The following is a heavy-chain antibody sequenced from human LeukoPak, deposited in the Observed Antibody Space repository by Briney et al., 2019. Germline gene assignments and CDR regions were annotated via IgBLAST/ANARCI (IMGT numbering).Heavy chain of an antibody. D-gene: IGHD2-2*01. CDR2: IYYSGST. CDR3: ARTGYCRSTRCYVDY. CDR1: GGSISSGDYY. Sequence: SETLSLTCTVSGGSISSGDYYWSWIRQPPGKGLEWIGYIYYSGSTYYDPSLKSRVTISVDTSKNQFSLKLSSVTAADTAVYYCARTGYCRSTRCYVDYWGQGTLVTVSS. V-gene: IGHV4-30-4*08. J-gene: IGHJ4*02.